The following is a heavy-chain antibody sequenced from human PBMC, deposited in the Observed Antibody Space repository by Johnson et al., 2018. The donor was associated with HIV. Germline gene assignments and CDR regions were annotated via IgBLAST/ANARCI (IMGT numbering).Heavy chain of an antibody. Sequence: QVQLVESGGGVVQPGRSLRLSCVASGFTFSSYGMHWVRQAPGKGLEWVAVISYDGNNKYYADSVKGRVTISRDNSKNTLYLQMNSLRPEDTAVYYCAREAGGGYDSDAFDIWGQGTMVTVSS. D-gene: IGHD5-12*01. V-gene: IGHV3-30*03. CDR3: AREAGGGYDSDAFDI. J-gene: IGHJ3*02. CDR2: ISYDGNNK. CDR1: GFTFSSYG.